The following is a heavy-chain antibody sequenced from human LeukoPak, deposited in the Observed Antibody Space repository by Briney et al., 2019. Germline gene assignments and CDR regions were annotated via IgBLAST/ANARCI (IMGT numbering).Heavy chain of an antibody. J-gene: IGHJ5*02. CDR2: ISSSGSYI. V-gene: IGHV3-21*01. Sequence: GGSLRLSCAASGFTFTSYSMNWVRQAPGEGLEWVTSISSSGSYIYYADSVKGRFTISRDNAKNSLYLQMNSLRAEDTAVYFCARGRGYCDSTSCQNWFDPWGQGTPVTVSS. CDR1: GFTFTSYS. D-gene: IGHD2-2*01. CDR3: ARGRGYCDSTSCQNWFDP.